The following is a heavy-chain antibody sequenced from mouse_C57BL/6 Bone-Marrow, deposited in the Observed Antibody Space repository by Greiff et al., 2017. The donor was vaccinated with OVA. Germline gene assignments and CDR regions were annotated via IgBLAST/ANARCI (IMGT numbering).Heavy chain of an antibody. CDR2: INSDGGST. V-gene: IGHV5-2*01. CDR3: ARRGGTTVVAKGETHYFDY. D-gene: IGHD1-1*01. J-gene: IGHJ2*01. CDR1: EYEFPSHD. Sequence: EVMLVESGGGLVQPGESLKLSCESNEYEFPSHDMSWVRKTPEKRLELVAAINSDGGSTYYPDTMERRFIISRDNTKKPLYLQMSSLRSEDTAWYYCARRGGTTVVAKGETHYFDYWGQGTTLTVSS.